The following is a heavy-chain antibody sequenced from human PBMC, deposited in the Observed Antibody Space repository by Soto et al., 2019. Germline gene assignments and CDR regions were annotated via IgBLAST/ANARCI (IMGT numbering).Heavy chain of an antibody. CDR1: GYTFTSYY. D-gene: IGHD2-8*01. J-gene: IGHJ3*02. Sequence: ASVKVSCKASGYTFTSYYMHWVRQAPGQGLEWMGIINPSGGSTSYAQKFQGRVTMTRDTSTSTVYMELSSLRSEDTAVYYCARVLMVYAMLDAFDIWGQGTMVTVS. V-gene: IGHV1-46*03. CDR3: ARVLMVYAMLDAFDI. CDR2: INPSGGST.